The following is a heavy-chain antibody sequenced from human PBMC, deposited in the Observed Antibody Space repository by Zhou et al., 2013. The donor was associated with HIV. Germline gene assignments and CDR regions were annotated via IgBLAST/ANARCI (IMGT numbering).Heavy chain of an antibody. Sequence: QVQLVQSGAEVKKPGASVKVSYKASGYTFTSYGIGWVRQATGQGLEWMGWMNPNSGNTGYAQKLQGRVAITRNTSISTAYMELSSLRSEDTAVYYCARGEVVLGNWGQGTLVTVSS. CDR3: ARGEVVLGN. J-gene: IGHJ4*02. V-gene: IGHV1-8*03. D-gene: IGHD2-15*01. CDR1: GYTFTSYG. CDR2: MNPNSGNT.